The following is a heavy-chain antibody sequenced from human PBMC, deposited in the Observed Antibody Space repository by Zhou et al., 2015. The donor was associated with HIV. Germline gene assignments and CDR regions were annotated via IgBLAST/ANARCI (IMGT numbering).Heavy chain of an antibody. V-gene: IGHV1-69*01. CDR2: IIPIFGTA. CDR1: GGTFSSYA. J-gene: IGHJ6*03. Sequence: QVQLVQSGAEVKKPGSSVKVSCKASGGTFSSYAISWVRQAPGQGLEWMGGIIPIFGTANYAQKFQGRVTITADESTSTAYMELSSLRSEDTAVYYCARDSRQDYGEGARDYYYYYMDVWGKGTTVTVSS. D-gene: IGHD4-17*01. CDR3: ARDSRQDYGEGARDYYYYYMDV.